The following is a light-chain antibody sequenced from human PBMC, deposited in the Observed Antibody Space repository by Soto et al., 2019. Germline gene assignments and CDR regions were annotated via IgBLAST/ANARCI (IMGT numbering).Light chain of an antibody. CDR2: DAS. V-gene: IGKV1-5*01. J-gene: IGKJ1*01. Sequence: DIHMTQSPSTLSSFVGDRVTITCRASQSIGVWLAWYQQKPGKAPKLLIYDASNLQTGVPSRFSGSGSGTEFTLTISSLQPDDFETYYCQQYDVDSGTFGQGTKVDLK. CDR1: QSIGVW. CDR3: QQYDVDSGT.